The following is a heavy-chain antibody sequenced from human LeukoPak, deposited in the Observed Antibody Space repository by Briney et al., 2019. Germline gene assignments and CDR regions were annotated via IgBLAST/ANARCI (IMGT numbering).Heavy chain of an antibody. CDR2: ISWNSGSI. J-gene: IGHJ3*02. CDR3: AKDRWELLSAFDI. D-gene: IGHD1-26*01. V-gene: IGHV3-9*01. CDR1: GFTFDDYA. Sequence: GRSLRLSCAASGFTFDDYAMHWVRQAPGKGLEWVSGISWNSGSIGYADSVKGRFTISRDNAKNSLYPQMNSLRAEDTALYYCAKDRWELLSAFDIWGQGTMVTVSS.